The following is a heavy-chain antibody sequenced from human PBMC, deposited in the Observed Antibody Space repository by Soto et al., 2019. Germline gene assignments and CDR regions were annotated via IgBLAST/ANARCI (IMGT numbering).Heavy chain of an antibody. D-gene: IGHD3-10*01. CDR2: ISGSGGST. CDR1: GFTFSSYA. Sequence: GGSLRLSCAASGFTFSSYAMRWVRQAPGKGLEWVSAISGSGGSTYYADSVKGRFTISRDNSKNTLYLQMNSLRAEDTAVYYCAKDPHYGSGSYYNAPPHDYWGQGTLVTVSS. J-gene: IGHJ4*02. V-gene: IGHV3-23*01. CDR3: AKDPHYGSGSYYNAPPHDY.